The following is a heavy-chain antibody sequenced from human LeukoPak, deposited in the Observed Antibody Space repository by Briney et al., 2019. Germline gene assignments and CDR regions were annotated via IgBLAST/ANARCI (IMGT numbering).Heavy chain of an antibody. CDR3: ARVSAAVNY. Sequence: GGSPRLSCAASGFTFSSYWMTWVRQAPGRGLEWVANIKQDGSDKYYVDSVKGRFTISRDNAKNSLYLQMNSLRAEDTAVYYCARVSAAVNYWGQGTLVTVSS. J-gene: IGHJ4*02. CDR2: IKQDGSDK. D-gene: IGHD2-15*01. CDR1: GFTFSSYW. V-gene: IGHV3-7*01.